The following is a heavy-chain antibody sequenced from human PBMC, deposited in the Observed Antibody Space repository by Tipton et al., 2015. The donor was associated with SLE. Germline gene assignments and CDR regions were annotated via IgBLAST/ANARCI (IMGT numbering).Heavy chain of an antibody. CDR3: VRQEGISARGGDF. CDR1: GGSFSGYS. J-gene: IGHJ4*02. CDR2: TNPSGNT. Sequence: TLSLTCAVYGGSFSGYSWSWIRQPPGKGLEWIGQTNPSGNTNYNPSLKSRVTISVDTSNNQLSLKLTSVTAADTAVYYCVRQEGISARGGDFWGQGTLVTVSS. D-gene: IGHD6-6*01. V-gene: IGHV4-34*01.